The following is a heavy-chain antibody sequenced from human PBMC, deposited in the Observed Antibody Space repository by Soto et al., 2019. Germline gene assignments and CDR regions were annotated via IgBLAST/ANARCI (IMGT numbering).Heavy chain of an antibody. V-gene: IGHV4-34*01. D-gene: IGHD6-13*01. Sequence: QVQLQQWGAGLLKPSETLSLTCAVYGGSFSGYYWSWIRQPPGKGLEWIGEINHSGSANYNPSPKSRVTISVDTSKNQSSLKLSSVTAADTAVYYCARSYSSSWYNYWGQGTLVTVSS. CDR2: INHSGSA. CDR3: ARSYSSSWYNY. CDR1: GGSFSGYY. J-gene: IGHJ4*02.